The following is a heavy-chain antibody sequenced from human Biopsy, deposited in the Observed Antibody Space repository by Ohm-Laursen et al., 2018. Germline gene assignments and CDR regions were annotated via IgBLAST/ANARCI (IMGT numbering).Heavy chain of an antibody. V-gene: IGHV1-69*06. CDR2: NIPILGTG. CDR1: TGTFDSYG. CDR3: ATKLTGYFHH. Sequence: ASVKVSCKTSTGTFDSYGVPWVRQAPGQGLEWLGGNIPILGTGNYAQKFQDRVTVAADTSTSTATMELRSLRSDDTAVYYCATKLTGYFHHWGQGTLVIVSS. J-gene: IGHJ1*01. D-gene: IGHD3-9*01.